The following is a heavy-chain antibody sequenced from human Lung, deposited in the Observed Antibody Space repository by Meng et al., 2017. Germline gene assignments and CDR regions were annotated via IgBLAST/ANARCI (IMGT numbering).Heavy chain of an antibody. CDR3: ASYCGGDCYSSIHY. J-gene: IGHJ4*02. CDR1: AYTFTGYY. D-gene: IGHD2-21*02. Sequence: QVQRVQSGAEVKNPGASVKVLCKASAYTFTGYYMHWVRQAPGQGLEWMGRINPNSGGTNYAQKFQGRVTMTRDTSISTAYMELSRLRSDDTAVYYCASYCGGDCYSSIHYWGQGTLVTVSS. CDR2: INPNSGGT. V-gene: IGHV1-2*06.